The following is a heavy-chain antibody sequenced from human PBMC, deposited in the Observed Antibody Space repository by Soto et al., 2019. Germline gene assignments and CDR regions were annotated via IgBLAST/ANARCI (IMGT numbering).Heavy chain of an antibody. CDR2: VNHSGST. CDR1: GGSFRGYS. CDR3: ARGRQVTPAALSKRAGDYSMDV. V-gene: IGHV4-34*01. D-gene: IGHD2-2*01. J-gene: IGHJ6*02. Sequence: SDTLSLTCAVDGGSFRGYSWTWIRQPPGKGREWIGEVNHSGSTYYSPSLMIRVTLSIDTSKNQFSLKLSSVTAADTAVYYCARGRQVTPAALSKRAGDYSMDVWGQGTTVTGSS.